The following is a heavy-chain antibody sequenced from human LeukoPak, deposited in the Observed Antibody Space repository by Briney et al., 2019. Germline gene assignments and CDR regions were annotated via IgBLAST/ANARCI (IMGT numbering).Heavy chain of an antibody. Sequence: ASVTVSCTASGGTFSSYAISWVRQAPGQGLEWMGWISAYNGNTNYAQKLQGRVTMTTDTSTSTAYMELRSLRSDDTAVYYCARELIGVQKRRVYGMDVWGQGTTVTVSS. CDR3: ARELIGVQKRRVYGMDV. CDR2: ISAYNGNT. J-gene: IGHJ6*02. V-gene: IGHV1-18*01. CDR1: GGTFSSYA. D-gene: IGHD3-22*01.